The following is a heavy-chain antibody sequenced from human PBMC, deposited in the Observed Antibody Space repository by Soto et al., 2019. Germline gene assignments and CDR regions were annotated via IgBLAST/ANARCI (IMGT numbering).Heavy chain of an antibody. CDR1: GGSIASGVW. D-gene: IGHD5-12*01. J-gene: IGHJ5*02. CDR2: ISHDGKT. V-gene: IGHV4-4*02. CDR3: ARDREYSRGYFDP. Sequence: QVQLQESGPGLVKPSGTLSLTCAVSGGSIASGVWWSWVRQSPGKGLEWIGEISHDGKTNYNPSLKSRLSRSVDNSKNQLSLNVTSVTAADTAVYYCARDREYSRGYFDPWGQGTPVTVSS.